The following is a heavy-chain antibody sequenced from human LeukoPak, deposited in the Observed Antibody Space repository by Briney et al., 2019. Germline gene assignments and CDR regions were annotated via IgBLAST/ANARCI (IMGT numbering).Heavy chain of an antibody. CDR1: GFTFSNYW. V-gene: IGHV3-74*01. CDR2: INTDGRIT. J-gene: IGHJ6*03. Sequence: GGSLRLSCAASGFTFSNYWMHWVRQAPGKGLVWVSRINTDGRITSYADSVKGRFTISRDNAKNTLYLQMNSLRVEDTAVCYCAKGVGGSAHYYYMDVWGKGTTVTVSS. D-gene: IGHD3-10*01. CDR3: AKGVGGSAHYYYMDV.